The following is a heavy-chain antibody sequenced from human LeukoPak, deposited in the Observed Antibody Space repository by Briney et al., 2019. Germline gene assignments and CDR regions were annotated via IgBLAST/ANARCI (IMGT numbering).Heavy chain of an antibody. CDR3: ARGRFYGFSGDS. V-gene: IGHV4-31*03. CDR1: GGAIGRDGYY. CDR2: IYYSGAA. Sequence: PSETLSLTCSVSGGAIGRDGYYWHWIRQHPGKGLEWIWFIYYSGAASYNPSLKSRVAISVDTSKNQFSLRLTSVTAADTAVYYCARGRFYGFSGDSWGQGSLVTVSS. J-gene: IGHJ4*02. D-gene: IGHD3-10*01.